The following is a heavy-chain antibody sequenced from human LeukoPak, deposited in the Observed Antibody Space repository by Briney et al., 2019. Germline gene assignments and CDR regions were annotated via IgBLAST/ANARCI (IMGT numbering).Heavy chain of an antibody. J-gene: IGHJ6*02. CDR1: GGSFSGYY. CDR2: INHSGST. Sequence: PSETLSLTCAVYGGSFSGYYWSWIRQPPGKGLEGIGEINHSGSTNYNPSLKSRVTISVDTSKNQFSLKLSSVTAADTAVYYCARERYRPGAYYYYYGMDVWGQGTTVTVSS. D-gene: IGHD3-16*02. CDR3: ARERYRPGAYYYYYGMDV. V-gene: IGHV4-34*01.